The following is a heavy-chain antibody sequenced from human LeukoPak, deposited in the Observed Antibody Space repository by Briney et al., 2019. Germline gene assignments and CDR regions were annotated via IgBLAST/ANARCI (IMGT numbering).Heavy chain of an antibody. CDR2: ISYDGSHK. V-gene: IGHV3-30-3*01. CDR3: ARNIGNLDY. J-gene: IGHJ4*02. CDR1: GFTFSSYA. D-gene: IGHD5-12*01. Sequence: PGGSLRLSCAASGFTFSSYAMHWVRQAPGKGLEWVAVISYDGSHKYYADSVEGRFTISRDNSKHTLYLQMNSLRAEDTAVYFCARNIGNLDYWGQGTLVTVSS.